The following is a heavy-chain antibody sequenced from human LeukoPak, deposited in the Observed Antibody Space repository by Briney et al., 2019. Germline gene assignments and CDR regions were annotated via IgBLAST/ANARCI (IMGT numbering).Heavy chain of an antibody. CDR1: GLLFSRYT. J-gene: IGHJ4*02. CDR2: ISSSSSYI. CDR3: ASVPEGYGDCGGRLDY. V-gene: IGHV3-21*01. Sequence: GGSLRLSCAVSGLLFSRYTMKCARQAPGKGLEWVSSISSSSSYIYYADSVKGRFTISRDNAKNSLYLQMNNRRAEDTAVYYCASVPEGYGDCGGRLDYWGQGTLVTVSS. D-gene: IGHD5-12*01.